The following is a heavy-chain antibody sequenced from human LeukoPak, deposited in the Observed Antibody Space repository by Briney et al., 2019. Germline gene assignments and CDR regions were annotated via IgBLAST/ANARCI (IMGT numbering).Heavy chain of an antibody. CDR1: GYTFTGYY. CDR2: INPNSGGT. V-gene: IGHV1-2*04. D-gene: IGHD3-10*01. J-gene: IGHJ6*02. Sequence: ASVKVSCKASGYTFTGYYMHWVRQAPGQGLEWMGWINPNSGGTNYAQKFQGWVTMTRDTSISTAYMELSRLRSDDTAVYYCARDCRRYYYGSESTYGMDVWGQGTTVTVSS. CDR3: ARDCRRYYYGSESTYGMDV.